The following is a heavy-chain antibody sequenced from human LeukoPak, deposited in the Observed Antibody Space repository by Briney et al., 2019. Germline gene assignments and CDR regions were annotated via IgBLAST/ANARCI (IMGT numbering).Heavy chain of an antibody. D-gene: IGHD3-3*01. J-gene: IGHJ6*02. CDR3: ARHKGPYYDFWSGYYGMGV. CDR2: IYYSGST. CDR1: GGSISSYY. V-gene: IGHV4-59*08. Sequence: SETLSLTCTVSGGSISSYYWSWIRQPPGKGLEWIGYIYYSGSTNYNLSLKSRVTISVDTSKNQFSLKLSSVTAADTAVYYCARHKGPYYDFWSGYYGMGVWGQGTTVTVSS.